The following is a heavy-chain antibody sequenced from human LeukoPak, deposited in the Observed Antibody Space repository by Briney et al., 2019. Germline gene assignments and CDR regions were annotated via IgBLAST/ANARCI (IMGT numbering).Heavy chain of an antibody. D-gene: IGHD3-10*01. CDR3: AKGGPRTYFYYGSGSWVY. CDR2: ISGSGGSS. V-gene: IGHV3-23*01. J-gene: IGHJ4*02. Sequence: PGGSLRLSCAASGFTFSSYAMSWVRQAPGKGLEWVSAISGSGGSSYYADSVKGRFTISRDNSKNTLYLQMNSLRAEDTAVYYCAKGGPRTYFYYGSGSWVYWGQGTLVTVSS. CDR1: GFTFSSYA.